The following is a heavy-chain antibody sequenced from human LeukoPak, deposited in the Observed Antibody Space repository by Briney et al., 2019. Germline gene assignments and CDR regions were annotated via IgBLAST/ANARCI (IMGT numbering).Heavy chain of an antibody. CDR3: ANEYSKGDI. Sequence: GGSLRLSCAASGFTFSSYVLHWVRQAPGKGLEWVAVISYDGSNKYYADSVKGRFTISRDNSKDTLYLQMNSLRAEDAAVYYCANEYSKGDIWGQGTMVTVS. V-gene: IGHV3-30-3*02. CDR2: ISYDGSNK. J-gene: IGHJ3*02. CDR1: GFTFSSYV. D-gene: IGHD4-11*01.